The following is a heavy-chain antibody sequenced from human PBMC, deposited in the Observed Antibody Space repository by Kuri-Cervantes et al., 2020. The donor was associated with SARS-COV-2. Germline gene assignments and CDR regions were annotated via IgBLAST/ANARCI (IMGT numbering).Heavy chain of an antibody. V-gene: IGHV3-23*01. CDR2: ISGSGGST. Sequence: GESLKISCAASGFTFSSYAMSWVRQAPGKGLEWVSAISGSGGSTHYADSVKGRFTISRDNSKNTLYLQMNSLRAEDTAVYYCAKTTMVQGVIISGWIDYWGQGTLVTVSS. CDR1: GFTFSSYA. CDR3: AKTTMVQGVIISGWIDY. J-gene: IGHJ4*02. D-gene: IGHD3-10*01.